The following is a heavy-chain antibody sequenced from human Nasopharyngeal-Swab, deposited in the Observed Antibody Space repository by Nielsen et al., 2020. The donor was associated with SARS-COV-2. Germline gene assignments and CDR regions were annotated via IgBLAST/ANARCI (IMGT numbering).Heavy chain of an antibody. CDR1: GYNFTSYY. Sequence: ASVKVSCKASGYNFTSYYLHWVRQAPGQGLEWMGIINPSGGSSSYAQKFQGRVTITADKSTSTAYMELSSLRSEDTAVYYCARYQLLSYSNYYWFDPWGQGTLVTVSS. D-gene: IGHD2-2*01. CDR2: INPSGGSS. J-gene: IGHJ5*02. CDR3: ARYQLLSYSNYYWFDP. V-gene: IGHV1-46*01.